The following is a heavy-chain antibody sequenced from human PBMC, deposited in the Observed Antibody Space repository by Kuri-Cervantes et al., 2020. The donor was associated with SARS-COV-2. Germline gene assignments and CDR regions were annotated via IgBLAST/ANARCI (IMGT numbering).Heavy chain of an antibody. CDR1: GFTFSSYA. V-gene: IGHV3-23*01. Sequence: GGSLRLSCAASGFTFSSYAMSWVRQAPGKGREWVSAISGSGGSTYYADSVKGRFTISRDNSKNTLYLQMNSLRAEDTAVYYCAKDAGYSSSWYVGGSIWFDPWGQGTRGTVSS. CDR3: AKDAGYSSSWYVGGSIWFDP. J-gene: IGHJ5*02. D-gene: IGHD6-13*01. CDR2: ISGSGGST.